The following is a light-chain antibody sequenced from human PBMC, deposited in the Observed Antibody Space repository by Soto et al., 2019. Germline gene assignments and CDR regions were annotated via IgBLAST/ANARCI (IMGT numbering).Light chain of an antibody. V-gene: IGKV3-20*01. CDR3: QQYGISIT. J-gene: IGKJ5*01. CDR2: GTS. CDR1: QSVPRRY. Sequence: IVLTQSPGTLSLSPGERAALSCRASQSVPRRYLAWYQPRPGQDPRLLIYGTSTRAAGIPDRFSGSWSGTDFTLTISRMEPEDFAVFYCQQYGISITFGQGTRLE.